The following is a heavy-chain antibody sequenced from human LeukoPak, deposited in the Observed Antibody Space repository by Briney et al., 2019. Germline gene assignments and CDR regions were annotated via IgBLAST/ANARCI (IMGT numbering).Heavy chain of an antibody. Sequence: PGGSLRLSCAASGFSVSSNYMSWVRQAPGKGLEWVSIIYSAGGGGTTYYADSVKGRFAISRDNSKNTLNLQMNSLRGEDTAVYYCATDREITMIGGWAFDIWGQGTMVTVSS. D-gene: IGHD3-22*01. CDR3: ATDREITMIGGWAFDI. J-gene: IGHJ3*02. CDR1: GFSVSSNY. V-gene: IGHV3-53*01. CDR2: IYSAGGGGTT.